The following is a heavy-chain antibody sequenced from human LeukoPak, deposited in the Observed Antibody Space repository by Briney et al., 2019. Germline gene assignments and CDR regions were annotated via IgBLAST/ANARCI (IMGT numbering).Heavy chain of an antibody. V-gene: IGHV3-23*01. J-gene: IGHJ3*02. CDR1: GFTFSSYS. CDR2: ISGSGGST. CDR3: AKDLPPYYYDSSGYVFDAFDI. Sequence: PGGSLRLSCAASGFTFSSYSMSWVRQAPGKGLEWVSAISGSGGSTYYADSVKGRFTISRDNSKNTLYLQMNSLRAEDTAVYYCAKDLPPYYYDSSGYVFDAFDIWGQGTMVTVSS. D-gene: IGHD3-22*01.